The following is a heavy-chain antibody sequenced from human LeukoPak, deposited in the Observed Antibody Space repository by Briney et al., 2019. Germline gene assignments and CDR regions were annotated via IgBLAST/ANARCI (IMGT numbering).Heavy chain of an antibody. CDR1: GFTVSSNY. D-gene: IGHD6-25*01. CDR3: ARDEAAGRQPHAFDI. Sequence: LPGGSLRLSCAASGFTVSSNYMSWVRQAPGKGLEWVSVIYSGGSTYYADSVKGRFTISRDNSKNTLYLQMNSLRAEDTVVYYCARDEAAGRQPHAFDIWGQGTMVTVSS. V-gene: IGHV3-66*01. J-gene: IGHJ3*02. CDR2: IYSGGST.